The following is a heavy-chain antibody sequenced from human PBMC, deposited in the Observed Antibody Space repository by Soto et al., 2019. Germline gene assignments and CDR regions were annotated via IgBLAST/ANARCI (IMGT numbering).Heavy chain of an antibody. J-gene: IGHJ5*02. CDR3: ARLGDLYGVGPNNWFDH. CDR2: IYHSGNT. Sequence: SLALPCRVCGACVNSGRVYGGWLRQSPGKGLEWIGSIYHSGNTYYNPSLKSRVTMLVDTSKNQFSLKLNSVTAADTAVYYCARLGDLYGVGPNNWFDHWGHETLVTSPQ. CDR1: GACVNSGRVY. V-gene: IGHV4-39*01. D-gene: IGHD2-8*01.